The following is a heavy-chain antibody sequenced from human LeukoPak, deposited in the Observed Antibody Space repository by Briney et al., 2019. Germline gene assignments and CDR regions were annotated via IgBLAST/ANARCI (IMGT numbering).Heavy chain of an antibody. CDR1: GFTFSSHW. Sequence: GGSMRLSCAASGFTFSSHWMSWVRQAPGKGLEWVANIVQDGSQKYYVDSVKGRFTISRDNGKNSLYLQMNSLRAEDTAVYYCARNEKWGRDYWGQGTLVTVSS. V-gene: IGHV3-7*03. CDR3: ARNEKWGRDY. D-gene: IGHD1-26*01. CDR2: IVQDGSQK. J-gene: IGHJ4*02.